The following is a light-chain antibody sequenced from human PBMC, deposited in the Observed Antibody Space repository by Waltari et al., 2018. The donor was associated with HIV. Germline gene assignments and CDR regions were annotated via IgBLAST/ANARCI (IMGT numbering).Light chain of an antibody. CDR1: NSTIGNNY. V-gene: IGLV1-51*01. Sequence: QSVLTQPPSVSAAPGQKVTSSCSGSNSTIGNNYVSWYQQLPGTAPKLLIYDNDKRPSGIRAAFSGSTSGTSATLGIPGLQPGVEADYYCGSWDSSLSGVVFGGGTKLTVL. CDR3: GSWDSSLSGVV. J-gene: IGLJ2*01. CDR2: DND.